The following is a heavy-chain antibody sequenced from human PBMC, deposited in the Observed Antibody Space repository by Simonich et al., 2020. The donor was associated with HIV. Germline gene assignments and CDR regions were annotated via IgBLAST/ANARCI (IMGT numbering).Heavy chain of an antibody. J-gene: IGHJ3*02. D-gene: IGHD3-16*01. V-gene: IGHV1-69*04. CDR2: IIPILGIA. CDR3: ASLGAPHAFDI. Sequence: HVQLLQSGAEVKKPGSSVKVSCNASGGTSNSFAVIWVRQAPGQGLEMMGVIIPILGIANYAQKFQGRGTSTADKSASTAYMELSSLRSEDTAVYFCASLGAPHAFDIWGQGTMVTVSS. CDR1: GGTSNSFA.